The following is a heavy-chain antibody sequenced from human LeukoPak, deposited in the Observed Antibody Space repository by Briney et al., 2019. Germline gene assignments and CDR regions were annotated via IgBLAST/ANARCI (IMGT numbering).Heavy chain of an antibody. V-gene: IGHV3-21*04. CDR1: GFTFSSYS. CDR2: ISSSSSYI. D-gene: IGHD1-1*01. J-gene: IGHJ4*02. Sequence: GSLRLSCAASGFTFSSYSMNWVRQAPGKGLEWVSSISSSSSYIYYADSIKGRFTISRDNTKNTLYLQMSSLRAEDTAVYYCAKATGTFYYFDYWGQGTLVTVSS. CDR3: AKATGTFYYFDY.